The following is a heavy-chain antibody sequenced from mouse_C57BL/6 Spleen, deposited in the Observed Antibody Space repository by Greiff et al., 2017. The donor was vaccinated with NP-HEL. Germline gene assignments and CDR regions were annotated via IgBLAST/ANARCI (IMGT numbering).Heavy chain of an antibody. V-gene: IGHV1-76*01. CDR3: ARSFGTTDYFDY. CDR1: GYTFTDYY. CDR2: IYPGSGNT. Sequence: QVQLQQSGAELVRPGASVKLSCKASGYTFTDYYINWVKQRPGQGLEWIARIYPGSGNTYYNEKFKGKATLTAEKSSSTAYMQLSSLTSEDSAVYFCARSFGTTDYFDYWGQGTTLTVSS. J-gene: IGHJ2*01. D-gene: IGHD2-14*01.